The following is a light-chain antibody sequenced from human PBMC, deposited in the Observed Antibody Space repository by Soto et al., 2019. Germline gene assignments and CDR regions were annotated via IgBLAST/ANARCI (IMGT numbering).Light chain of an antibody. CDR2: GSA. CDR3: QQYHSWPA. CDR1: QSVFSS. Sequence: EIVMTQSTATLSVSPGERATLSCRASQSVFSSLAWYQQRPGQAPRLLIYGSATRATGIPDRFSGSGSGTEFTLTISSLQSEDSAVYYCQQYHSWPAFGQGTKVEIK. J-gene: IGKJ1*01. V-gene: IGKV3-15*01.